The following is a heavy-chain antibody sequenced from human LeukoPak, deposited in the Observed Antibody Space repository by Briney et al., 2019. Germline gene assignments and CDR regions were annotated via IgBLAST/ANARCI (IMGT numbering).Heavy chain of an antibody. CDR3: ARDWGGSGPTSHDY. CDR1: GFTFKSSW. J-gene: IGHJ4*02. D-gene: IGHD3-16*01. V-gene: IGHV3-74*01. CDR2: ISSDGTNT. Sequence: GGSLRLSCAASGFTFKSSWMHWVRQPPGRGPVWVSRISSDGTNTRYADSGRGRFTVSRDNAKNTLYLQMNSLRVEDSAVYYCARDWGGSGPTSHDYWGQGTLVTVSS.